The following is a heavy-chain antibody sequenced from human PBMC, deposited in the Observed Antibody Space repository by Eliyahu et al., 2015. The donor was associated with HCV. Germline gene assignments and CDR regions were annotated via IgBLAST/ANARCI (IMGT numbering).Heavy chain of an antibody. V-gene: IGHV3-30-3*01. J-gene: IGHJ4*02. D-gene: IGHD6-19*01. CDR2: ISSDGTKT. Sequence: QVQLVESGGGVVQPGRSLRLSCAASGFIFSNYSMHWVRQAPGKGLEWVALISSDGTKTSYADSVKGRFTISRDTPKTTLYLQMNSLRAGDTAVYYCASLAVPLMSSVYFDYWGQGTLVTVSS. CDR1: GFIFSNYS. CDR3: ASLAVPLMSSVYFDY.